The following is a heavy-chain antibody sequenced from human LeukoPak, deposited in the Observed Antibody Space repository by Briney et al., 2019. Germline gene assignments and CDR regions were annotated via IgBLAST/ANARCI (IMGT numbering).Heavy chain of an antibody. V-gene: IGHV3-23*01. Sequence: PGGSLRLSCTASGVIISSYAMSWARQAPGKGLEWVSAINGRGDNTYYADFVKGRFTISRDNSKSTVYLQMNSLRTEDTAVYYCAKDRVSPGFNWFDPWGQGTLVTVSS. CDR3: AKDRVSPGFNWFDP. D-gene: IGHD2/OR15-2a*01. CDR2: INGRGDNT. CDR1: GVIISSYA. J-gene: IGHJ5*02.